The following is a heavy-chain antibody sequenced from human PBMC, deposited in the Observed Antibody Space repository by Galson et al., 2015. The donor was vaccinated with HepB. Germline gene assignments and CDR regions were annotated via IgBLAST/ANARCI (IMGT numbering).Heavy chain of an antibody. CDR1: GYSFTAFW. CDR2: IDPSDSYT. J-gene: IGHJ4*02. Sequence: QSGAEVKKPGESVTISCKGSGYSFTAFWITWVRQIPGKGLEWMGRIDPSDSYTDYSPSFQGHVTISVDKSITTAYLQWSSLKASDTAIYYCAGRHYYFRSGTWYNVSDYWGQGTLVTVSS. D-gene: IGHD3-10*01. CDR3: AGRHYYFRSGTWYNVSDY. V-gene: IGHV5-10-1*01.